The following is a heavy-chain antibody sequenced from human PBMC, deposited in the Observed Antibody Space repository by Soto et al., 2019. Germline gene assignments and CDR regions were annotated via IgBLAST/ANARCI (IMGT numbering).Heavy chain of an antibody. J-gene: IGHJ5*02. V-gene: IGHV3-74*01. Sequence: EVQLVESGGGLVQPGGSLRLSCAASGFTFSSYWMHWVRHAPGKGLVWVSRINSDGSSTSYADSVKGRFTLSRDNATNPRYMQMNSLRAEDTAVYYCARGNGYWSGGSCYLGIDPWCQGTLVTVSS. CDR1: GFTFSSYW. CDR3: ARGNGYWSGGSCYLGIDP. CDR2: INSDGSST. D-gene: IGHD2-15*01.